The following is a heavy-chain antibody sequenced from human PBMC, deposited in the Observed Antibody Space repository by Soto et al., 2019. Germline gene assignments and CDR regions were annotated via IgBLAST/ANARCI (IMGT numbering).Heavy chain of an antibody. J-gene: IGHJ5*02. CDR1: GGTFSSYA. CDR3: ARRRKYYGDYQNWFDP. V-gene: IGHV1-69*12. Sequence: QVQLVQSGAEVKKPGSSVKVSCKASGGTFSSYAISWVRQAPGQGLEWMGGIIPIFGTPNYAQKFQGSVTITADESTGTAYMELSSLRSEDTAVYYCARRRKYYGDYQNWFDPWGQGTLVTVSS. D-gene: IGHD4-17*01. CDR2: IIPIFGTP.